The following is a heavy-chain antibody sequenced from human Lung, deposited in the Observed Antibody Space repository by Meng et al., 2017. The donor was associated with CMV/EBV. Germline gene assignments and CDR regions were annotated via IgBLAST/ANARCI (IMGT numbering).Heavy chain of an antibody. CDR1: GDSITNHNW. D-gene: IGHD3-10*01. Sequence: QVPLRESGPAPGKPSGTLSLTCAASGDSITNHNWWAWVRQPPGKGLEWIGEIPHRGSSAYNPSLKSRVSMSIDKSKNQFSLKLTSVTAADTAVYHCLRRSGGSVWGQGTLVTVSS. CDR2: IPHRGSS. V-gene: IGHV4-4*02. CDR3: LRRSGGSV. J-gene: IGHJ1*01.